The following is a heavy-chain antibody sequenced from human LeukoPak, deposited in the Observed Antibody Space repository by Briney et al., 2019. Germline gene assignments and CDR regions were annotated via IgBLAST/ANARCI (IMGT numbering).Heavy chain of an antibody. J-gene: IGHJ5*02. Sequence: GRSLRLSCAASGFIFSGYGMHWVRQAPGKGLEWVAVIWYDGSDKYYADSVKGRFTISRDNAKRSVFLQMNSLRAEDTGLYYCAREDWGPRFDPRGQGTLVTVSS. CDR3: AREDWGPRFDP. CDR1: GFIFSGYG. CDR2: IWYDGSDK. V-gene: IGHV3-33*01. D-gene: IGHD7-27*01.